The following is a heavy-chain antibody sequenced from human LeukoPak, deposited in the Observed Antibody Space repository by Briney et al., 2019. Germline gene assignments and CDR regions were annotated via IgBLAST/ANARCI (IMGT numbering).Heavy chain of an antibody. CDR1: GYSISSGYY. CDR3: ATTPPYYFDTSGRPIAFDI. D-gene: IGHD3-22*01. V-gene: IGHV4-38-2*02. Sequence: SETLSLTCTVSGYSISSGYYWGWIRQPPGKGLEWIASVYHSESTYYNPSLKSRVTISVDTSKNQFSLKLSSVTAADTAVYYCATTPPYYFDTSGRPIAFDIWGQGTMVTVSS. CDR2: VYHSEST. J-gene: IGHJ3*02.